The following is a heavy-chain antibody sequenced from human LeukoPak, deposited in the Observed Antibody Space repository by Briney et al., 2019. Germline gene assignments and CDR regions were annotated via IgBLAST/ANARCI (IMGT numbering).Heavy chain of an antibody. D-gene: IGHD3-10*01. V-gene: IGHV4-30-2*01. CDR3: ARLSLDYYGSGSQIDY. J-gene: IGHJ4*02. CDR1: SGSISSGGYS. Sequence: SETLSLTCAVSSGSISSGGYSWSWIRQPPGKGLEWIGYIYHSGSTYYNPSLKSRVTISVGRSKNQFSLKLSSVTAADTAAYYCARLSLDYYGSGSQIDYWGQGTLVTVSS. CDR2: IYHSGST.